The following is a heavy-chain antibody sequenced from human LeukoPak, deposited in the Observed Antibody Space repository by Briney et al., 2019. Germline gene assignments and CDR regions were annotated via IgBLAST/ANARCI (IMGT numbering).Heavy chain of an antibody. CDR2: INPDGTIT. CDR1: GFTYTDYW. D-gene: IGHD5-18*01. J-gene: IGHJ5*02. V-gene: IGHV3-74*01. Sequence: PGGSLRLSCVGSGFTYTDYWMHWFRQAPGKGPVWVSRINPDGTITDYADSVKGRFSISRDNAKNLLYLQMNGLRADDTAVYYREKDLSWNTADRWGQGILVTVSS. CDR3: EKDLSWNTADR.